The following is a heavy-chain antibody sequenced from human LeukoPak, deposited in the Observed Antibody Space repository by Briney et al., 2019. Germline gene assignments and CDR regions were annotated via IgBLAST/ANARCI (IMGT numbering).Heavy chain of an antibody. J-gene: IGHJ4*02. V-gene: IGHV4-4*02. CDR1: GGSITTDNW. Sequence: SGTLSLTCAVSGGSITTDNWWGWVRQPPGKGLEWIGYIYYSGSTYYNPSLKSRVTISVDTSKNQFSLKLSSVTAADTAVYYCARTSYFDWLLQYYFDYWGQGTLVTVSS. CDR2: IYYSGST. CDR3: ARTSYFDWLLQYYFDY. D-gene: IGHD3-9*01.